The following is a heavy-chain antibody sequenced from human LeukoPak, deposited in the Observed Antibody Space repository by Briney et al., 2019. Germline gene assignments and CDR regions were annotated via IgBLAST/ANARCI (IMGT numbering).Heavy chain of an antibody. CDR3: ARVASDTAMAPSGFDP. Sequence: GGSLRLSCAASGFTFSSYEMNWVRQAPGKGLEWVSYISSSGSTIYYADSVKGRFTISRDNAKNSLYLQMNSLRAEDTAFYYCARVASDTAMAPSGFDPWGQGTLVTVSS. CDR1: GFTFSSYE. CDR2: ISSSGSTI. J-gene: IGHJ5*02. V-gene: IGHV3-48*03. D-gene: IGHD5-18*01.